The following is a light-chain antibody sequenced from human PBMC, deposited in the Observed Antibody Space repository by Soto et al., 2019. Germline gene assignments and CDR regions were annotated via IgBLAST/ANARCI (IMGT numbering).Light chain of an antibody. CDR1: QDISNY. CDR2: AAS. V-gene: IGKV1-17*03. J-gene: IGKJ1*01. CDR3: QQYNSYWT. Sequence: DIQMTQSPSAMSASVGDRVTITCRASQDISNYLAWFQQKPGKVPERLIYAASSLPSGVPSRFAGSGSGTEFTLTISGLQPEDFATYYCQQYNSYWTFGQGTKVEIK.